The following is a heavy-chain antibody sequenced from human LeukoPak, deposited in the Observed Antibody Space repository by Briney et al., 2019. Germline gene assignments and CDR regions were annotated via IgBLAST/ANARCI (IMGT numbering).Heavy chain of an antibody. Sequence: PGGSLRLSCAASGFTFSSYAMHWVRQAPGKGLEWVAVISYDGSNKYYADSVKGRFTISRDNSKNTLYLQMNSLRAEDTAVYYCATSLYNWNDRFDYWGQGTLVTVSS. CDR2: ISYDGSNK. CDR1: GFTFSSYA. CDR3: ATSLYNWNDRFDY. V-gene: IGHV3-30-3*01. J-gene: IGHJ4*02. D-gene: IGHD1-20*01.